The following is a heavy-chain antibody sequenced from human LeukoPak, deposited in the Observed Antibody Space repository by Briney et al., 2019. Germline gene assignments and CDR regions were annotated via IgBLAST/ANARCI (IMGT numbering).Heavy chain of an antibody. Sequence: GGSLRLSCAASGFTFRDSYMAWIRQAPGKGLEWVAYISVSGTSLYYPDSLKGRFVISRDNAKNSLYLQMNSLRAEDTAIYYCASMIMMRSTYATDYWGQGTLVTVSS. CDR3: ASMIMMRSTYATDY. V-gene: IGHV3-11*04. CDR1: GFTFRDSY. J-gene: IGHJ4*02. CDR2: ISVSGTSL. D-gene: IGHD3-22*01.